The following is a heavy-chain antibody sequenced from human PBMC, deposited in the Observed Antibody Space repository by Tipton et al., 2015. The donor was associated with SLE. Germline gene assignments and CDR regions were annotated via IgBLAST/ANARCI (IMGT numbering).Heavy chain of an antibody. CDR3: ARGGQLPFDY. V-gene: IGHV4-39*01. CDR1: GGSISSSSYY. D-gene: IGHD6-13*01. J-gene: IGHJ4*02. CDR2: IYYSGST. Sequence: TLSLTCTVSGGSISSSSYYWGWIRQPPGKGLEWIGSIYYSGSTYYNPSLKSRVTISVDTSKNQFSLKLSSVTAADTAVYYCARGGQLPFDYWGQGTLFTVSS.